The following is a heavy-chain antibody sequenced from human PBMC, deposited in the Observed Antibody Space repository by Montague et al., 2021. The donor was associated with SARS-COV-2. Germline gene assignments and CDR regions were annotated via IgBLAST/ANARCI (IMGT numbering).Heavy chain of an antibody. D-gene: IGHD7-27*01. V-gene: IGHV4-38-2*02. CDR2: IYVSGST. J-gene: IGHJ4*02. CDR1: GFSISTGYY. Sequence: SETLSLTCSVSGFSISTGYYWGWLRQPPGKGLEWIGEIYVSGSTFYNPSLKSRLTISLDTSKNSFSLRLTSMTAADTAIYYCARGLGFDDYWGQGTPVTVSS. CDR3: ARGLGFDDY.